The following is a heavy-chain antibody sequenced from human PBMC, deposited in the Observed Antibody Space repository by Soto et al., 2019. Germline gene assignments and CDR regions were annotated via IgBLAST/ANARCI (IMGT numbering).Heavy chain of an antibody. CDR1: GITCSSYT. V-gene: IGHV1-69*02. Sequence: QVQLVQAGAEVRKPGSSVKVSCIASGITCSSYTVNWVRQAPGKGLEWIGRSIPVLTVTDYARRFQGRVTIPAARSAKTANMELSRLTSEDTAVYSCANRRYCRTDCYKKFYYGMDVGGQGTTVTVSS. CDR2: SIPVLTVT. J-gene: IGHJ6*02. D-gene: IGHD2-21*02. CDR3: ANRRYCRTDCYKKFYYGMDV.